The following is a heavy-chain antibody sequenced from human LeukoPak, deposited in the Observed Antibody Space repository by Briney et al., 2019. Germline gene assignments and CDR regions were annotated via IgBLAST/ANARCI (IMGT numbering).Heavy chain of an antibody. V-gene: IGHV1-69*04. CDR2: IIPILGIA. CDR1: GGTFSSYA. D-gene: IGHD6-6*01. CDR3: ARGIAARLEGANWFDP. J-gene: IGHJ5*02. Sequence: SVKVSCKASGGTFSSYAISWVRQAPGQGLEWMGRIIPILGIANYAQKVQGRVTITADKSTSTAYMELSSLRSEDTAVYYCARGIAARLEGANWFDPWGQGTLVTVSS.